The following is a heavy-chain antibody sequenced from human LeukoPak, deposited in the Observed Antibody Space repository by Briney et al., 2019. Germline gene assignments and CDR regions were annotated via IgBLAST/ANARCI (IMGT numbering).Heavy chain of an antibody. CDR3: AREGGPELDSFDY. CDR2: ISPGGGTT. Sequence: PGGSLRLSCAVSGFAFGSEAMSWVRQSPARGLEWVASISPGGGTTYYADYVKGRFTISRDNAKNSLYLQMNSLRAEDTAVYYCAREGGPELDSFDYWGQGTLVTVSS. CDR1: GFAFGSEA. J-gene: IGHJ4*02. V-gene: IGHV3-23*01. D-gene: IGHD1-1*01.